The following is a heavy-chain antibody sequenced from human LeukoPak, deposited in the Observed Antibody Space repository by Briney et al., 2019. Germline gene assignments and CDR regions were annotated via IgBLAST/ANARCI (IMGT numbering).Heavy chain of an antibody. CDR2: IIPIFGTA. D-gene: IGHD3-16*01. J-gene: IGHJ4*02. Sequence: SMKVSCKASGGAFSSYAISWVRQAPGQGLEWMGGIIPIFGTANYAQKFQGRVTITADESTSTAYMELSSLRSEDTAVYYCAQGEVPDYFDYWGQGTLVTVSS. CDR1: GGAFSSYA. CDR3: AQGEVPDYFDY. V-gene: IGHV1-69*01.